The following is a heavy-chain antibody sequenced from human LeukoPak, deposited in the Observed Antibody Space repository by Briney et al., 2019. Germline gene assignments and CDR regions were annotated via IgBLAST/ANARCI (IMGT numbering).Heavy chain of an antibody. CDR1: EFIFISYG. V-gene: IGHV3-7*01. Sequence: GGSLRLSCAASEFIFISYGMSWVRQAPGKGLEWVANINQDGSEKYYGESVKGRFTISRDNAKNSLYLQMNSLRPDDTAVYYCARDAASGSDNWGQGTLVTVSS. CDR2: INQDGSEK. CDR3: ARDAASGSDN. J-gene: IGHJ4*02. D-gene: IGHD6-13*01.